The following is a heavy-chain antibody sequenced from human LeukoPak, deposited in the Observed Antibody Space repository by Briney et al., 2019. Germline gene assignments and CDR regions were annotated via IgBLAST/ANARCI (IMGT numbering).Heavy chain of an antibody. CDR3: ARDSPYYDFWSGYSGWRSEYYYYGMDV. Sequence: LRLSCAASGFTFSSYSMNWVRQPPGKGLEWIGYIYYSGSTYYNPSLKSRVTISVDTSKNQFSLKLSSVTAADTAVYYCARDSPYYDFWSGYSGWRSEYYYYGMDVWGQGTTVTVSS. CDR1: GFTFSSYS. J-gene: IGHJ6*02. V-gene: IGHV4-30-4*08. D-gene: IGHD3-3*01. CDR2: IYYSGST.